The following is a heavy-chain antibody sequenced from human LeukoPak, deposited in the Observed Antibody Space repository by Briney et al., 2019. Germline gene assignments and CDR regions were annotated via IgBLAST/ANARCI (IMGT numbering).Heavy chain of an antibody. D-gene: IGHD6-13*01. CDR2: TYYRSKWYN. CDR3: ARLSSSWSGLAAGWFDP. J-gene: IGHJ5*02. V-gene: IGHV6-1*01. CDR1: GDSVSSNSAA. Sequence: SQTLSLTCAISGDSVSSNSAAWNWIRQSPSRGLEWLGRTYYRSKWYNDYAVSVKSRITINPDTSKNQFSLQLNSVTPEDTAVYYCARLSSSWSGLAAGWFDPWGQGTLVTVSS.